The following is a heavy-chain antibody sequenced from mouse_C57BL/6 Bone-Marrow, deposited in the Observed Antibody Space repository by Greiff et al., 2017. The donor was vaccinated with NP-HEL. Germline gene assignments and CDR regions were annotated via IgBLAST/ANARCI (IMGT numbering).Heavy chain of an antibody. V-gene: IGHV1-39*01. CDR2: INPNYGTT. CDR3: AREDFHYGTGVFAY. J-gene: IGHJ2*01. D-gene: IGHD1-1*02. Sequence: EVQLQQSGPELVKPGASVKISCKASGYSFTDYNMNWVKQSPGQSLEWIGVINPNYGTTSYNQKFKGKATLTVDQSSSTAYMQLNSLTSEDSAVYYCAREDFHYGTGVFAYWGQGTTLTVSS. CDR1: GYSFTDYN.